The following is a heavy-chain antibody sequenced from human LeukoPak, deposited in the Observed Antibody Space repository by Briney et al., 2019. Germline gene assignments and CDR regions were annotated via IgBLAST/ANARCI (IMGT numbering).Heavy chain of an antibody. V-gene: IGHV4-39*07. Sequence: SETLSLTCTVSGGSISSSSYYWGWIRQPPGKGLEGAGSIYYSGSTYYNPSLKSRVTLSVDTSKNQFSLKLSSVTAADTAVYYCARVGEGSSGFDYWGQGTLVTVSS. CDR2: IYYSGST. CDR1: GGSISSSSYY. CDR3: ARVGEGSSGFDY. D-gene: IGHD6-6*01. J-gene: IGHJ4*02.